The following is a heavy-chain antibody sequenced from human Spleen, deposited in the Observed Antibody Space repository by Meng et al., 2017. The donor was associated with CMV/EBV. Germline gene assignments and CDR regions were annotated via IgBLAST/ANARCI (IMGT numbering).Heavy chain of an antibody. V-gene: IGHV3-30*02. CDR2: IGYDGGNK. J-gene: IGHJ5*02. Sequence: LRLSCAASGFLFNNYGMHWVRQAPGKGLEWVAFIGYDGGNKYYGDSVKGRFTISRDNSKNTLYLEMNSLRTDDTAVYYCAKGQQLADPWGQGTLVTVSS. CDR3: AKGQQLADP. CDR1: GFLFNNYG. D-gene: IGHD6-13*01.